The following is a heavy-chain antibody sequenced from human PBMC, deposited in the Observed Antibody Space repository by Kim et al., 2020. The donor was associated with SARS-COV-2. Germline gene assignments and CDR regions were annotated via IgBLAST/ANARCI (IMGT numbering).Heavy chain of an antibody. Sequence: GGSLRLSCAASGFTVSSNYMSWVRQAPGKGLEWVSVIYSGGSTYYADSVKGRFTISRHNSKNTLYLQMNSLRAEDTAVYYCATWVPELAYCGGDCYPSPVGAFDIWGQGTMVTVSS. CDR3: ATWVPELAYCGGDCYPSPVGAFDI. CDR2: IYSGGST. J-gene: IGHJ3*02. D-gene: IGHD2-21*02. V-gene: IGHV3-53*04. CDR1: GFTVSSNY.